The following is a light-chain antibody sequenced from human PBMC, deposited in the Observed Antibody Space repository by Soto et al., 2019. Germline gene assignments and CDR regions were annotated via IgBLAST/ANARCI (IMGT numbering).Light chain of an antibody. Sequence: EIVLTQSPATLSVSPGERATLSCRASQSVGNNFAWYQQKPGQAPRLLIFATSTRATGVPARFSGSGSGTEFTLTISSLKSEDFAVYYCKQYDAWPLTFGGGAKVEIE. CDR2: ATS. CDR1: QSVGNN. CDR3: KQYDAWPLT. J-gene: IGKJ4*01. V-gene: IGKV3-15*01.